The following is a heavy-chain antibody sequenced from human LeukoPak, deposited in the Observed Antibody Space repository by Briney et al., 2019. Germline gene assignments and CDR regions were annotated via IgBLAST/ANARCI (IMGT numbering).Heavy chain of an antibody. D-gene: IGHD3-10*01. V-gene: IGHV2-5*02. CDR3: ARFGELSFDY. Sequence: GPTPVKPTQTLTLTCTCSGFSLSTPGMGVGWIRQPPGKALKPLALIYWDDDKRYSPSLRSRLTITKDTSKNQVVLTMTNMDPVDTATYYCARFGELSFDYWGQGTLVTVSS. CDR1: GFSLSTPGMG. J-gene: IGHJ4*02. CDR2: IYWDDDK.